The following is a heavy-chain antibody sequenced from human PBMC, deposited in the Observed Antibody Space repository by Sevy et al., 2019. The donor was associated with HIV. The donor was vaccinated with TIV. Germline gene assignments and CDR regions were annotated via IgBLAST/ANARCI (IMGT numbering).Heavy chain of an antibody. CDR3: VRDISPTLGTGHNWFDL. CDR2: LTGDGSKK. CDR1: GFVFEDFA. Sequence: GGSLRLSCVGSGFVFEDFAVHWVRRSPGKGLEWVSGLTGDGSKKFYEGSVKGRFPISRDNARNSLYLQMNNMKFDDTAFYYCVRDISPTLGTGHNWFDLWGQGTLVTVSS. V-gene: IGHV3-9*01. J-gene: IGHJ5*02.